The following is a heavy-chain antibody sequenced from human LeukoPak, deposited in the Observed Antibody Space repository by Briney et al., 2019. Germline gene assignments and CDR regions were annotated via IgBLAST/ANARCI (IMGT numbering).Heavy chain of an antibody. V-gene: IGHV3-21*01. CDR1: GFTFSSYS. CDR3: ERDSAVEWLAEPYFDY. J-gene: IGHJ4*02. D-gene: IGHD3-3*01. CDR2: ISSSSSYI. Sequence: PGGSLRLSCAASGFTFSSYSMNWVRQAPGEGLEWVSSISSSSSYIYYADSVKGRFTISRDNAKNSLYLQMNSLRAEDTAVYYCERDSAVEWLAEPYFDYWGQGTLVTVSS.